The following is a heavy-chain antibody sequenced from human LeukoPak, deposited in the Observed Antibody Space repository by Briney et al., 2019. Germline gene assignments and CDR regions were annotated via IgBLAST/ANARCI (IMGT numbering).Heavy chain of an antibody. D-gene: IGHD4-17*01. J-gene: IGHJ4*02. Sequence: GGSLRLSCAASGFTVSSNYMSWVRQAPGKGLEWVSVIYRGGNTYSADSVKGRFSISRDNSKNTLYLRMNSLRAEDTAVYYCVRARTTVPNLFDYWGQGTLVTVSS. V-gene: IGHV3-66*01. CDR3: VRARTTVPNLFDY. CDR1: GFTVSSNY. CDR2: IYRGGNT.